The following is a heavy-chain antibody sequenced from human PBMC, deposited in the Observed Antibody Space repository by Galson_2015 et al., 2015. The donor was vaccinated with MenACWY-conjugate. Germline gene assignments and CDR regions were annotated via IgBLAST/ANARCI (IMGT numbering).Heavy chain of an antibody. CDR3: ARDRKEPTLSLPSNWFDP. D-gene: IGHD1-26*01. J-gene: IGHJ5*02. CDR1: GFTFGSYW. Sequence: SLRLSCAASGFTFGSYWRHWVRQGPGTGLVWVSRIDRAGSSTTYADSVKGRFPISRDNAKNTLYLQMNSLRAEDTAVYYCARDRKEPTLSLPSNWFDPWGQATHVIVSS. CDR2: IDRAGSST. V-gene: IGHV3-74*01.